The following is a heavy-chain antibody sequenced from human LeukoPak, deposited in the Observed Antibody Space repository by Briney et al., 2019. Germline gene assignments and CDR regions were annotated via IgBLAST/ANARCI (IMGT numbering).Heavy chain of an antibody. CDR1: VFTFRSCW. V-gene: IGHV3-23*01. D-gene: IGHD6-25*01. J-gene: IGHJ3*01. CDR2: ISGSASRT. CDR3: VMKGVPRHRLHDAFGF. Sequence: SQRLPCAASVFTFRSCWLHWVRQPPGKALVGVSAISGSASRTYHADFVKGRFTISRDDSKNTLYLQMNRLRADDTGVYYCVMKGVPRHRLHDAFGFWGQGTVVSVSS.